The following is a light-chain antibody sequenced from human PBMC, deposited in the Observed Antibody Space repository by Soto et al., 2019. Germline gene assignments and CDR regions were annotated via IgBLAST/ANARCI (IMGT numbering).Light chain of an antibody. V-gene: IGKV3-11*01. J-gene: IGKJ1*01. Sequence: EIVLTQSPATLSLSPGERATLSCRASHSVSNYLAWYQQKPGQAPRLLIYDASNRATGIPVRFSGSGSGTDFTLTISRLEPEDFAVYYCQQYVAFGQGTKVDIK. CDR2: DAS. CDR1: HSVSNY. CDR3: QQYVA.